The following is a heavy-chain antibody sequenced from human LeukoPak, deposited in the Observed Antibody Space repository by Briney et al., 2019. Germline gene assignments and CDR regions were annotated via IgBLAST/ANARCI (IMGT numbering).Heavy chain of an antibody. J-gene: IGHJ4*02. V-gene: IGHV3-48*01. CDR1: GFTLRSYT. CDR3: VRDNPRCCGVVPANIDDY. Sequence: GGSLRLSCAASGFTLRSYTMNWVRQAPGKGLEWISYISHDSGIKYYADSVRGRFTISRDNAKNSLYLQMHSLRAEDTAVYFCVRDNPRCCGVVPANIDDYWGQGTLVTVSS. CDR2: ISHDSGIK. D-gene: IGHD2-15*01.